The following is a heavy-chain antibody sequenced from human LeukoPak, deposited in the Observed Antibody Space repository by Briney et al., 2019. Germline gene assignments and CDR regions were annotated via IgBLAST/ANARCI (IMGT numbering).Heavy chain of an antibody. J-gene: IGHJ4*02. V-gene: IGHV1-18*01. CDR3: AREFRYFDWLYYDY. D-gene: IGHD3-9*01. CDR2: ISAYNGNT. Sequence: GASVKVSCKASGYTFTSYGISWVRQAPGQGLEWMGWISAYNGNTNYAQKLQGRVTMTTDTSTSTAYMELRSLRSDDTAVYYCAREFRYFDWLYYDYWGQGTLVTVSS. CDR1: GYTFTSYG.